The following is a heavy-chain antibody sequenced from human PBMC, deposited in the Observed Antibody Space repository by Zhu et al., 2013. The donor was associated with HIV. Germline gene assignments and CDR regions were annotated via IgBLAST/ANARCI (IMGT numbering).Heavy chain of an antibody. CDR3: ARPRMVTETPGYYYGLDV. CDR1: GYTFTRHY. Sequence: QVQLVQSGTEVKKAGASVKVSCKSSGYTFTRHYMHWVRQAPGQGLEWMGIINPSGSTTWYSQKFQGRVTVTRDTSTSTDYMELSSLRSEDTAVYYCARPRMVTETPGYYYGLDVWGQGTTVTVSS. V-gene: IGHV1-46*01. J-gene: IGHJ6*02. D-gene: IGHD2-21*02. CDR2: INPSGSTT.